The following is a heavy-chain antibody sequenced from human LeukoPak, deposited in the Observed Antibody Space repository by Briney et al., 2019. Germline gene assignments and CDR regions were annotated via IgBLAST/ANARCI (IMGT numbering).Heavy chain of an antibody. CDR3: AREAYCSGGSCRGDYGMDV. Sequence: GGSLRLSCAASGFTFSSYGMHWVRQAPGKGLEWVAVISYDGSTKYYADSVKGRFTISRDNSKNTLYLQMNSLRAEDTAVYYCAREAYCSGGSCRGDYGMDVWGQGTTVTVSS. CDR2: ISYDGSTK. D-gene: IGHD2-15*01. CDR1: GFTFSSYG. J-gene: IGHJ6*02. V-gene: IGHV3-30*03.